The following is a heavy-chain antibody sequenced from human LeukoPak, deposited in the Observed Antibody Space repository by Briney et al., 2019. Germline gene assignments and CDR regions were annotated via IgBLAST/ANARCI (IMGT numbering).Heavy chain of an antibody. D-gene: IGHD6-13*01. J-gene: IGHJ4*02. CDR3: ARDLRIAAAGTPTSDY. CDR2: ISAYNGNT. V-gene: IGHV1-18*01. CDR1: GYTFTSYG. Sequence: ASVKFSCKASGYTFTSYGISWVRQAPGQGLEWMGWISAYNGNTNYAQKLQGRVTMTTDTSTSTAYMELRSLRSDDTAVYYCARDLRIAAAGTPTSDYWGQGTLVTVSS.